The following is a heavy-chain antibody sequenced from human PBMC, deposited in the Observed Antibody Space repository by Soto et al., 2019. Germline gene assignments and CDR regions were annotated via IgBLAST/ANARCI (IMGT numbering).Heavy chain of an antibody. CDR3: ARGITQGLDF. J-gene: IGHJ4*02. CDR2: MSPTRGNT. V-gene: IGHV1-8*01. CDR1: GYTFNNYD. Sequence: QVQLVQSGAEVKNPGASVKVSCKTSGYTFNNYDINWVRQATGQGPEWMGWMSPTRGNTGYAQKFQDRVTMTSDSSIRTAYMELSGLTSEDTAVYYCARGITQGLDFWGQGTLVTVYS. D-gene: IGHD3-10*01.